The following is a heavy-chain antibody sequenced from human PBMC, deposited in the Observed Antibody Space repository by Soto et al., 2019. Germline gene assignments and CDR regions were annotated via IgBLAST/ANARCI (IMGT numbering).Heavy chain of an antibody. J-gene: IGHJ5*02. CDR1: VDSISRPRAA. D-gene: IGHD1-1*01. Sequence: APSPSCALPVDSISRPRAAWNRIRLSPPRGLEWPGRTYYKSKWYSGYAPSVKSRISINPDTSKNQFSLQLNSVPPDDTAIYYCARGPGSLRPWGQGTLVTVSS. CDR2: TYYKSKWYS. CDR3: ARGPGSLRP. V-gene: IGHV6-1*01.